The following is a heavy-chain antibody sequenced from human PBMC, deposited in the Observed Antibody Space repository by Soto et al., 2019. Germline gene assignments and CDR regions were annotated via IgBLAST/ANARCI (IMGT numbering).Heavy chain of an antibody. CDR2: IYYSGST. Sequence: PSETLSLTCTVSCGSIISSSYYWGWIRQPPGKGLEWIGSIYYSGSTYYNPSLKSRVTISVDTSKNQFSLKLSSVTAADTAVYYCARARIVGATTYLYYYYGMDVWGQGTTVTVSS. V-gene: IGHV4-39*01. J-gene: IGHJ6*02. CDR3: ARARIVGATTYLYYYYGMDV. CDR1: CGSIISSSYY. D-gene: IGHD1-26*01.